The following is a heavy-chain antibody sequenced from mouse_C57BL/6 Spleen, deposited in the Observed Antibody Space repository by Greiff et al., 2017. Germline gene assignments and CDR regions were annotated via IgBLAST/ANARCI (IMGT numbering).Heavy chain of an antibody. D-gene: IGHD1-1*01. V-gene: IGHV1-52*01. CDR3: ASVYGSRPFAY. CDR2: IDPSDSET. J-gene: IGHJ3*01. Sequence: QVQLQQSGAELVRPGSSVKLSCKASGYTFTSYWMHWVKQRPIQGLEWIGNIDPSDSETHYNQKFKDKATLTVDKSSSTAYMQLSSLTSEDSAVYYCASVYGSRPFAYWGQGTLVTVSA. CDR1: GYTFTSYW.